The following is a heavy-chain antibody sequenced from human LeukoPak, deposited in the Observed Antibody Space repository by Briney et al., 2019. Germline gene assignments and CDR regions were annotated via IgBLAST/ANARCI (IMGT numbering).Heavy chain of an antibody. J-gene: IGHJ3*02. Sequence: PSETLSPTCAVSGGSISSGGYSWSWIRQPPGKGLEWIGYIYHSGSTYYNPSLKSRVTISVDRSKNQFSLKLSSVTAADTAVYYCARGGRDYYDSSGKGDDAFDIWGQGTMVTVSS. CDR2: IYHSGST. V-gene: IGHV4-30-2*01. CDR3: ARGGRDYYDSSGKGDDAFDI. CDR1: GGSISSGGYS. D-gene: IGHD3-22*01.